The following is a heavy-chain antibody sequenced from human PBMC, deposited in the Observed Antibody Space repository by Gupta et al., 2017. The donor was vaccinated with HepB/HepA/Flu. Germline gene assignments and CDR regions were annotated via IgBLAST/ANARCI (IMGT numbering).Heavy chain of an antibody. CDR1: GFTFSGSA. CDR3: ARRVSAAGNNWFDP. V-gene: IGHV3-73*01. J-gene: IGHJ5*02. Sequence: EVQLVESGGGLVQPGGSLKLSCAASGFTFSGSAMHWVRQASGKGLEWVGRIRNKANSYATEYAASVKGRFTISRDDSKNTAYLQMNSLTTEDTAVYYCARRVSAAGNNWFDPWGQGTLVTVSS. CDR2: IRNKANSYAT. D-gene: IGHD6-13*01.